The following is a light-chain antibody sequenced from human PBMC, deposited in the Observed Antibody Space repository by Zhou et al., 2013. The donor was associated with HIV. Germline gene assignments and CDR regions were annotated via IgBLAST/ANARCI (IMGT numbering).Light chain of an antibody. CDR2: DAS. CDR3: QQLESYPLT. Sequence: DIQMTQSPSSLSASVGDRVTITCQASQDISNYLNWYQQKPGKAPKLLIYDASNLETGVPSRFSGSGSGTDFTFTVSSLQPEDIATYYCQQLESYPLTFGGGTKVEIK. CDR1: QDISNY. J-gene: IGKJ4*01. V-gene: IGKV1-33*01.